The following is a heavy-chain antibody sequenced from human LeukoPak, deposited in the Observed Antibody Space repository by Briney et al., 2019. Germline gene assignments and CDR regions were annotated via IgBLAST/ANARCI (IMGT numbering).Heavy chain of an antibody. Sequence: ASVKVSCKASGYTFTGYYMHWVRQAPGQGLEWMGWINPNSGGTNYAQKFQGWVTMTRDTSISTAYMELSRQRSDDTAVYYCARSRKDDSSGYYPRPYYYYGMDVWGQGTTVTVSS. D-gene: IGHD3-22*01. CDR2: INPNSGGT. CDR3: ARSRKDDSSGYYPRPYYYYGMDV. J-gene: IGHJ6*02. CDR1: GYTFTGYY. V-gene: IGHV1-2*04.